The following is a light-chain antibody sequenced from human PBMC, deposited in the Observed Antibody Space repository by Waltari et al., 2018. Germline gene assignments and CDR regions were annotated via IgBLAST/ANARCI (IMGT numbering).Light chain of an antibody. V-gene: IGKV1-5*03. CDR2: KAS. CDR1: QGISRR. Sequence: DIQMTQSPSTLPASVGHRVTITCRASQGISRRLAWYQQKPGKAPKLLVYKASSLESGGPSGFSGSGSGTEFTLTISSLRPDDFATYYCQQYKSFPYTFGQGTKLEIK. CDR3: QQYKSFPYT. J-gene: IGKJ2*01.